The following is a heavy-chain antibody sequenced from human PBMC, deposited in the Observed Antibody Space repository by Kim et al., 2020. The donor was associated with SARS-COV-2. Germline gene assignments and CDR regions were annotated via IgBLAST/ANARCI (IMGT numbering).Heavy chain of an antibody. D-gene: IGHD3-22*01. CDR1: GFTFSSYA. CDR3: AKDHYDSSCYYSHYFDY. V-gene: IGHV3-23*01. CDR2: ISGSGGST. Sequence: GGSLRLSCAASGFTFSSYAMSWVRQAPGKGLEWVSAISGSGGSTYYTDSVKGRFTISRDNSKNTLYLQMNSLRAEDTAVYYCAKDHYDSSCYYSHYFDYWGQGTLVTVSS. J-gene: IGHJ4*02.